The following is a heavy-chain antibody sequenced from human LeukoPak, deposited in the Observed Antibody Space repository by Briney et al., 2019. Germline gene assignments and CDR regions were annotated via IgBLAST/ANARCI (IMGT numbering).Heavy chain of an antibody. CDR1: GFTFINSA. CDR2: LSVSGIHT. Sequence: GGSLRLSCAASGFTFINSAMSWVRQALGKGREWVSTLSVSGIHTYYADSVTGRLTISRDNSKDTLYMQMNSLRAEDTAVYYCAKGIYSSGWSYFDDWGHGTLVTVSS. D-gene: IGHD6-19*01. V-gene: IGHV3-23*01. CDR3: AKGIYSSGWSYFDD. J-gene: IGHJ4*01.